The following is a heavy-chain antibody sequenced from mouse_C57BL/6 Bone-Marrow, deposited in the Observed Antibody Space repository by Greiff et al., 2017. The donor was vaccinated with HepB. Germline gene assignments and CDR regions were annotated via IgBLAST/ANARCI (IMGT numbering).Heavy chain of an antibody. V-gene: IGHV14-4*01. Sequence: VQLQQSGAELVRPGASVKLSCTASGFNIKDDYMHWVKQRPEQGLEWIGWIDPENGDTEYASKFQGKATITADTSSNTAYLQLSSLTSEDTAVYYCTSSYRYFDDWGTGTTVTVSS. J-gene: IGHJ1*03. CDR3: TSSYRYFDD. CDR1: GFNIKDDY. CDR2: IDPENGDT.